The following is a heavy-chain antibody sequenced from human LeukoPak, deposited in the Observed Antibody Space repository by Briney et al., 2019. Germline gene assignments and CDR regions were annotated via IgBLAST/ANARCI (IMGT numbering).Heavy chain of an antibody. CDR2: ISGSGGGT. CDR1: GFTFSSYA. J-gene: IGHJ4*02. V-gene: IGHV3-23*01. CDR3: AKGNGYYGSGSYLVDY. Sequence: GGSLRLSCEVSGFTFSSYAVSWVRQAPGKGLEWVSAISGSGGGTYYADSVKGRFTISRDNSKNTVYLQMNSLSTEDTAVYYCAKGNGYYGSGSYLVDYWGQGTLVTVSS. D-gene: IGHD3-10*01.